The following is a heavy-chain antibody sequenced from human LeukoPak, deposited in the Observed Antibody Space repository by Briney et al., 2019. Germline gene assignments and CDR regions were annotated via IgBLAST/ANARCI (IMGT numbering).Heavy chain of an antibody. D-gene: IGHD6-6*01. CDR3: TRSDRVPEY. V-gene: IGHV3-7*01. Sequence: GGSLRLSCSASGFTLSSRWMNWVRQAPGRGLEWVAIINTDGSEKHYVDSVKGRFTISRDNAKNSLYLQMNSLRVEDTAVYYCTRSDRVPEYWGQGTLVTVSS. CDR2: INTDGSEK. CDR1: GFTLSSRW. J-gene: IGHJ4*02.